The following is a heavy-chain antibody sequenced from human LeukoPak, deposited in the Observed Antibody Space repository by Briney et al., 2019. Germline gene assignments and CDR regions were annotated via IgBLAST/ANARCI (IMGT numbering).Heavy chain of an antibody. CDR3: AKEAAYCGGDCYSGSDY. CDR2: ITYDGSNK. CDR1: GFAFSSYG. Sequence: GGSLRLSCAASGFAFSSYGMHWVRQAPGKGLEWVAVITYDGSNKYYADSVKGRFTISRDNSKNTLYLQMNSLRAEDTAVYYCAKEAAYCGGDCYSGSDYWGQGTLVTVSS. J-gene: IGHJ4*02. V-gene: IGHV3-30*18. D-gene: IGHD2-21*02.